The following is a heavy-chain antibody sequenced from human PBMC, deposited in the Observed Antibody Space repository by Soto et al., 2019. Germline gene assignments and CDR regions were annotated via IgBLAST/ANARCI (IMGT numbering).Heavy chain of an antibody. J-gene: IGHJ3*02. D-gene: IGHD3-16*01. CDR3: AKDLGRGGPDAFDI. CDR2: VSGSGGST. V-gene: IGHV3-23*01. CDR1: GFTFSSYA. Sequence: EVQQMESGGGLVQPGGSLRLSCAASGFTFSSYATSWVRQAPGKGLEWVSAVSGSGGSTYYADSVKGRFTISRDNSKNTLYLQLNTLRAEDTAVYFCAKDLGRGGPDAFDIWGQGTMVTVSS.